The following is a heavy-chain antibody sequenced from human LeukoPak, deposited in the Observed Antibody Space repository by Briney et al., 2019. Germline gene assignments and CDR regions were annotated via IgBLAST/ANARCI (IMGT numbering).Heavy chain of an antibody. CDR1: GYTFTGYY. J-gene: IGHJ4*02. CDR2: INPNSGGT. V-gene: IGHV1-2*02. D-gene: IGHD3-10*01. CDR3: AREAPSVRGVIITLKGVDY. Sequence: ASVKVSCKASGYTFTGYYMHWVRQAPGQGLEWMGWINPNSGGTNYAQKFQGRVTMTRDTSISTAYMELSRLRSDDTAVYYCAREAPSVRGVIITLKGVDYWGQGTLVTVSS.